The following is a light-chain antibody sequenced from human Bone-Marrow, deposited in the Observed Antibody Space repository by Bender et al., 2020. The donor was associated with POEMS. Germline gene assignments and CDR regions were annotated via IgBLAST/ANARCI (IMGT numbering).Light chain of an antibody. CDR1: SSDIGLYRH. CDR3: CSHSGSNNFV. V-gene: IGLV2-8*01. Sequence: QSALTQPPSASGSPGQSVTISCTGTSSDIGLYRHVSWYQRHPGKAPKLIIYDVTNRPSGVSDRFSGSKSGNTASLTVSGLQADDDADYYCCSHSGSNNFVFGGGTKLTVL. CDR2: DVT. J-gene: IGLJ2*01.